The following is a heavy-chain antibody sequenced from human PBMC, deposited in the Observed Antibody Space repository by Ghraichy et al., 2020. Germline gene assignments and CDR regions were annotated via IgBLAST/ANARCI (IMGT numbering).Heavy chain of an antibody. CDR1: GFTFSSYA. CDR2: ISGSGGST. D-gene: IGHD1-26*01. CDR3: AKDRGPTLLPTTDFDY. J-gene: IGHJ4*02. V-gene: IGHV3-23*01. Sequence: GGSLRLSCAASGFTFSSYAMSWVRQAPGKGLEWVSAISGSGGSTYYADSVKGRFTISRDNSKNTLYLQMNSLRAEDTAVYYCAKDRGPTLLPTTDFDYWGQGTLVTVSS.